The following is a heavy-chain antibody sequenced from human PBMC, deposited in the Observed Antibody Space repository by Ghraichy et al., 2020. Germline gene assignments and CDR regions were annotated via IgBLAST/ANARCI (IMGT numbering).Heavy chain of an antibody. CDR1: GYTFTSYD. J-gene: IGHJ6*02. CDR2: MNPNSGNT. CDR3: ARDLELLVGYYYGMDV. V-gene: IGHV1-8*01. D-gene: IGHD1-7*01. Sequence: ASVKVSCKASGYTFTSYDINWVRQATGQGLEWMGWMNPNSGNTGYAQKFQGRVTMTRNTSISTAYMELSSLRSEDTAVYYCARDLELLVGYYYGMDVWGQGTTVTVSS.